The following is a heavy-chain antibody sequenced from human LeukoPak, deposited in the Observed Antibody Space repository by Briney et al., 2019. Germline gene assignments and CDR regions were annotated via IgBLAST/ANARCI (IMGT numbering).Heavy chain of an antibody. D-gene: IGHD5-12*01. Sequence: PGGSLRLSCAASGFTFSSYGMHWVRQAPGKGLEWVAVIWYDGSNKYYADSVKGRFTISRDNSKNTLYLQMNSLRAEDTAVYYCARDRGYSGPTPRHTYGMDVWGQGTTVTVSS. CDR2: IWYDGSNK. J-gene: IGHJ6*02. CDR3: ARDRGYSGPTPRHTYGMDV. CDR1: GFTFSSYG. V-gene: IGHV3-33*01.